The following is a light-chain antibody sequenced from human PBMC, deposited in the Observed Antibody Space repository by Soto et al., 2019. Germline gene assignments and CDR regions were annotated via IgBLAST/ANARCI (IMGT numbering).Light chain of an antibody. CDR2: DAS. CDR1: QSVSSH. J-gene: IGKJ1*01. Sequence: IVWTQSPATLSLSPGEIATLSCRASQSVSSHLAWFQQRPGQAPRLLIYDASNRATGIPARFSGSGSGTDFTLTISSLEPEDVAVYYCQQRGNRPPWTFGQGTKVDIK. V-gene: IGKV3-11*01. CDR3: QQRGNRPPWT.